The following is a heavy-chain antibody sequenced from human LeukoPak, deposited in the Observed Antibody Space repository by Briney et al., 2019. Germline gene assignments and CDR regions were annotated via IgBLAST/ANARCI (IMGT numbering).Heavy chain of an antibody. Sequence: ASVKVSCKASGYTFTSYAMNWVRQAPGQGLEWMGWINTNTGDPTYAQGFTGRFVFSLDTSVSTAYLQIGSLKAEDTAVYYCATGDGSSWISYYYGMDVWGQGTTVTVSS. J-gene: IGHJ6*02. CDR3: ATGDGSSWISYYYGMDV. D-gene: IGHD6-13*01. V-gene: IGHV7-4-1*01. CDR2: INTNTGDP. CDR1: GYTFTSYA.